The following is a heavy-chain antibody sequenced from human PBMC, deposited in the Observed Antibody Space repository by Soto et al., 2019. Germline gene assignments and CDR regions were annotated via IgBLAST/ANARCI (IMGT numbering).Heavy chain of an antibody. CDR1: GFSFSSFA. D-gene: IGHD2-21*01. Sequence: EVQLLESGGTLVQPGESLRLSCEVSGFSFSSFAMNWVRQAPGEGLEWVSSIRGTATSYADSVKGRFTISRDNSKNTVDLAMNTLGGEEPGLKFRAKSPGVIKTAGGWCNWFDPWGQGTLVIVSS. J-gene: IGHJ5*02. CDR2: IRGTAT. CDR3: AKSPGVIKTAGGWCNWFDP. V-gene: IGHV3-23*01.